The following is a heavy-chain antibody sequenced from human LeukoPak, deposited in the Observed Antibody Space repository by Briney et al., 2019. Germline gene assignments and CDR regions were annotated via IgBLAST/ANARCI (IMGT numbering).Heavy chain of an antibody. D-gene: IGHD3-3*01. Sequence: PGGSLRLSCAASGFTFSSYGMNWVRQAPGKGLEWVSYISSSSSTIYYADSVKGRFTISRDNAKNSLYLQMNSLRAEDTAVYYCARGGNADALYYDFWSGYYTGRYGMDVWGQGTTVTVSS. J-gene: IGHJ6*02. CDR1: GFTFSSYG. V-gene: IGHV3-48*01. CDR3: ARGGNADALYYDFWSGYYTGRYGMDV. CDR2: ISSSSSTI.